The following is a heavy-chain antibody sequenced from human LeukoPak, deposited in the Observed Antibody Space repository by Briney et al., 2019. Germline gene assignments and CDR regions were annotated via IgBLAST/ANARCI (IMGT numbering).Heavy chain of an antibody. CDR3: ARGQGVAAGKIDY. D-gene: IGHD6-13*01. V-gene: IGHV4-34*01. Sequence: KAGGSLRLSCAASGFTFSNAWMSWVRQPPGKGLEWIGEINHSGSTNYNPSLKSRVTISVDTSKNQFSLKLSSVTAADTAVYYCARGQGVAAGKIDYWGQGTLVTVSS. CDR1: GFTFSNAW. J-gene: IGHJ4*02. CDR2: INHSGST.